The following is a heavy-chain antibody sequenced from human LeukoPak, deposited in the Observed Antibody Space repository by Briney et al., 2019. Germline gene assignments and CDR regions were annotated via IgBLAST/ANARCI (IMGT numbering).Heavy chain of an antibody. CDR2: TYHSGST. V-gene: IGHV4-59*01. CDR3: ARYSSSRAGSFDP. Sequence: PSETLSLACTVSGGSINSYYGIWIRQPPGKGLEWIGYTYHSGSTKYNPSLESRVTMSVDMSKNQFSLKLSSVTAADTAVYYCARYSSSRAGSFDPWGQGTLVTVSS. CDR1: GGSINSYY. D-gene: IGHD2-2*01. J-gene: IGHJ5*02.